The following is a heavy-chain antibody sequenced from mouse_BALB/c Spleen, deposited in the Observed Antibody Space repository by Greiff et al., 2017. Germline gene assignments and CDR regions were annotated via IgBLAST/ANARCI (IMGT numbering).Heavy chain of an antibody. CDR3: TRGGLRYAMDY. CDR2: IYPGSGST. Sequence: LQQPGSELVRPGASVKLSCKASGYTFTSYWMHWVKQRHGQGLEWIGNIYPGSGSTNYDEKFKSKGTLTVDTSSSTAYMHLSSLTSEDSAVYYCTRGGLRYAMDYWGQGTSVTVSS. CDR1: GYTFTSYW. J-gene: IGHJ4*01. V-gene: IGHV1S22*01. D-gene: IGHD3-1*01.